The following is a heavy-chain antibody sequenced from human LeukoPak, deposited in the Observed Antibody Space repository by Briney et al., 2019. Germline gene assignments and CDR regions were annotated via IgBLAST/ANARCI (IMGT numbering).Heavy chain of an antibody. D-gene: IGHD2-15*01. J-gene: IGHJ4*02. Sequence: PETPSLTCTVSGVSISRSTYYWGWIPPPPRKGLEWIGSTYYRGSTYYNPPLKSRDTISVYTPKDQFPLKLSSVTAADTAVYFCASLYCSGGICYSGLGSADYWGQGTLVTVSS. CDR2: TYYRGST. V-gene: IGHV4-39*01. CDR3: ASLYCSGGICYSGLGSADY. CDR1: GVSISRSTYY.